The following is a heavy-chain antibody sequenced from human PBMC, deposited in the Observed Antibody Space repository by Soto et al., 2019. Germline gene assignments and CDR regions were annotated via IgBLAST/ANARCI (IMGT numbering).Heavy chain of an antibody. J-gene: IGHJ3*02. Sequence: KPSETLSLTCTVSGGSISSYYWSWIRQPAGKGLEWIGRIYTSGSTNYNPSLKSRVTMSVDTSKNQFSLKLSSVTAADTAVYYCARDTSSGWYARPHAFDIWGQGTMVTVS. D-gene: IGHD6-19*01. V-gene: IGHV4-4*07. CDR3: ARDTSSGWYARPHAFDI. CDR1: GGSISSYY. CDR2: IYTSGST.